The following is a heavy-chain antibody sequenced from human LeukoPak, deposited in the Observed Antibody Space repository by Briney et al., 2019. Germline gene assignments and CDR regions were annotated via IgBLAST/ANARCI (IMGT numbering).Heavy chain of an antibody. Sequence: SETLSLTCAVYGGSFSGYYWSWIRQPPGKGLEWIGEINHSGSTNYNPSLKSRVTISVDTSKNQFSLKLSSVTAADTAVYYCARHRRRLDYYYFDYWGQGTLVTVSS. CDR3: ARHRRRLDYYYFDY. CDR1: GGSFSGYY. V-gene: IGHV4-34*01. CDR2: INHSGST. J-gene: IGHJ4*02. D-gene: IGHD2/OR15-2a*01.